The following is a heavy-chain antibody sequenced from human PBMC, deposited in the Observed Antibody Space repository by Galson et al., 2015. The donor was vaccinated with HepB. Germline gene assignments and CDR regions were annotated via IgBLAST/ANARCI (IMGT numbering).Heavy chain of an antibody. CDR2: ISTSGTTI. Sequence: SLRLSCAASGFTLSGYSMNWVRQAPGKGLEWVSYISTSGTTIHYADSVKGRFTISRDTATNSLFLQMNSLRAEDTAMYYCARNLAVSGIIIVRGSFDSWGQGTLVTVSS. D-gene: IGHD2/OR15-2a*01. CDR1: GFTLSGYS. J-gene: IGHJ4*02. V-gene: IGHV3-48*01. CDR3: ARNLAVSGIIIVRGSFDS.